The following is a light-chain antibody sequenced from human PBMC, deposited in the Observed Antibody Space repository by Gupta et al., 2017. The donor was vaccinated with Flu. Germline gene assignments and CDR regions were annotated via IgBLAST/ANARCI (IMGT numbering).Light chain of an antibody. CDR2: GKN. Sequence: SSELTQDSAVSVALGQTVRSTCQGDSLRSYYASWYQQKPGQAPVLVIYGKNNRPSGIPDRFSGSSSGNSAALTIPGAQAEDEADYYCNARDSSEVVFGGGTKLTVL. V-gene: IGLV3-19*01. CDR3: NARDSSEVV. J-gene: IGLJ2*01. CDR1: SLRSYY.